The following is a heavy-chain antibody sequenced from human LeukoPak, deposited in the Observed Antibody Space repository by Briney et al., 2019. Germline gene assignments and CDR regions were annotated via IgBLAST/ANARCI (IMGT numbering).Heavy chain of an antibody. CDR3: VRRENYYHSSGYYLDAFDI. CDR1: GGSISSGDYY. V-gene: IGHV4-30-4*02. J-gene: IGHJ3*02. D-gene: IGHD3-22*01. Sequence: SDTLSLTCTVSGGSISSGDYYWSWIRQPPGKGLEWIGYIYYSGRTFYNPSLKSRVTISIDTSKNQFSLNLSSVTAADTAVYYCVRRENYYHSSGYYLDAFDIWGQGTMVTVSS. CDR2: IYYSGRT.